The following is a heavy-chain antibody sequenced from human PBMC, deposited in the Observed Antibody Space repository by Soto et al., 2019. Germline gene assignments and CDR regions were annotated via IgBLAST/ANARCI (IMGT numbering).Heavy chain of an antibody. CDR3: ARVYPSDTRYGYVGNNWFDP. CDR2: INPSGGST. D-gene: IGHD5-18*01. J-gene: IGHJ5*02. Sequence: ASVKVSCKASGYTFTSYGISWVRQAPGQGLEWMGWINPSGGSTSYAQKFQGRVTMTRDTSTSTVYMELSSLRSEDTAVYYCARVYPSDTRYGYVGNNWFDPWGQGTLVTVSS. V-gene: IGHV1-46*03. CDR1: GYTFTSYG.